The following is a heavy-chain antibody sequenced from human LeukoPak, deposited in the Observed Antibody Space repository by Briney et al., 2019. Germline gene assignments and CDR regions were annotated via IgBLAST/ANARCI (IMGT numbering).Heavy chain of an antibody. CDR3: ASRGTVREGS. J-gene: IGHJ4*02. Sequence: PGGSLRLSCAASGFSFSSYTFNWVRQTPGEGLEWVSSISSGGTYTYYADSVEGRFTVSRDNAKNSLFLQMNSLRAEDTAMYYCASRGTVREGSWGQGTLVTVSS. D-gene: IGHD3-16*01. V-gene: IGHV3-21*01. CDR2: ISSGGTYT. CDR1: GFSFSSYT.